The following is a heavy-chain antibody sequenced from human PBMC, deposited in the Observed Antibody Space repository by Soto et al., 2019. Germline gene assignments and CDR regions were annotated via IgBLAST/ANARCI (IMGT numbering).Heavy chain of an antibody. V-gene: IGHV3-21*01. J-gene: IGHJ4*02. Sequence: EVQLVESGGGLVKPGGSLRLSCAASGFTFSSYSMNWFRQAPGKGLEWVSSISSSSSYIYYADSVKGRFTISRDNAKNSLYLQMNSLRAEDTAVYYCARVDLNGDFGRIDYWGQGTLVTVSS. CDR1: GFTFSSYS. CDR3: ARVDLNGDFGRIDY. CDR2: ISSSSSYI. D-gene: IGHD4-17*01.